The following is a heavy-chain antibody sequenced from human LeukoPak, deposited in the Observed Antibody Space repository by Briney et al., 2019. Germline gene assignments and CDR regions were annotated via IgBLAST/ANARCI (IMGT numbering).Heavy chain of an antibody. CDR1: GFTFSSYS. D-gene: IGHD6-13*01. CDR2: ISSSSSYI. CDR3: AKAQPLYSSSWYYFDY. Sequence: GGSLRLSCAASGFTFSSYSMNWVRQAPGKGLEWVSSISSSSSYIYYAVSVKGRFTISRDNAKNSLYLQMNSLRAEDTAVYYCAKAQPLYSSSWYYFDYWGQGTLVTVSS. J-gene: IGHJ4*02. V-gene: IGHV3-21*01.